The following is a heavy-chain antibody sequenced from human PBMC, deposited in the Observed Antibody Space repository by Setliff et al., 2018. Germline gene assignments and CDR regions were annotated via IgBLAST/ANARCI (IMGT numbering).Heavy chain of an antibody. D-gene: IGHD3-10*01. CDR2: IFNDGST. J-gene: IGHJ5*02. V-gene: IGHV3-53*01. CDR3: ARDRGGTNPWFDP. Sequence: GGSLRLSCTASGFTLSDYYIDWVRQAPGKGLEWVSIIFNDGSTYYADSVKGRFTISRDISTSTLYLHMNSLRAEDTAVYYCARDRGGTNPWFDPWGQGTLVTVS. CDR1: GFTLSDYY.